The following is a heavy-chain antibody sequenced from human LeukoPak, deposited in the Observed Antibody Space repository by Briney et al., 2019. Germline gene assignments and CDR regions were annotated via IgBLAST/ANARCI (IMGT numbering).Heavy chain of an antibody. CDR2: ISSGSRSI. D-gene: IGHD4-17*01. V-gene: IGHV3-21*01. Sequence: GGSLRLSCAVSGFTFSSYGMNWLRQAPGKGLECVSFISSGSRSIYYADSVKGRFTISRDNAKNSLYLQMNSLRTEDTAVYYCARDNYDYGDYYFDYWGQGTLVTVSS. CDR3: ARDNYDYGDYYFDY. CDR1: GFTFSSYG. J-gene: IGHJ4*02.